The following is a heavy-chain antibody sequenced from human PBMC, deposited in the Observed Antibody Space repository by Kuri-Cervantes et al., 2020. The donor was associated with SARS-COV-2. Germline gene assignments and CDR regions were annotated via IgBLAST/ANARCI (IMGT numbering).Heavy chain of an antibody. D-gene: IGHD1-26*01. CDR2: ISAYNGNT. J-gene: IGHJ4*02. CDR1: GYTFTGYY. CDR3: ARDRWDAILDY. V-gene: IGHV1-18*04. Sequence: ASVKVSCKASGYTFTGYYMHWVRQAPGQGLEWMGWISAYNGNTNYAQKLQGRVTMTVDTSTDTAFMEVRSLRSDDTAVYYCARDRWDAILDYWGQGTLVTVSS.